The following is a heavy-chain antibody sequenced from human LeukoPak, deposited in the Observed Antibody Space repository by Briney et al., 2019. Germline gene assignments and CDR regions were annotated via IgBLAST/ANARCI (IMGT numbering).Heavy chain of an antibody. V-gene: IGHV3-11*04. CDR2: ISSSGSTI. D-gene: IGHD2-2*01. J-gene: IGHJ4*02. CDR3: ARAPQGYCSSTSCYAEYFDY. Sequence: AGGSLRLPCAASGFTFSDYYMSWLRQAPGKGLEWVSYISSSGSTIYYADSVKGRFTISRDNAKNSLYLQMNSLRAEDTAVYYCARAPQGYCSSTSCYAEYFDYWGQGTLVTVSS. CDR1: GFTFSDYY.